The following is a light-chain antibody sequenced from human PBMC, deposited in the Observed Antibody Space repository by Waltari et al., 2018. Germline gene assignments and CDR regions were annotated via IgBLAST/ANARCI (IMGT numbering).Light chain of an antibody. CDR3: SSYAGSNGVL. V-gene: IGLV2-8*01. CDR2: EVI. J-gene: IGLJ2*01. Sequence: QSALTQPPSASGSPGQSVTISCSGTSSDIGSSHYVSWYQQHPGKAPKLLIYEVIKRPSGVPPRFSGSKSGNTASLTVSELQAEDEADYYCSSYAGSNGVLFGGGTKVTVL. CDR1: SSDIGSSHY.